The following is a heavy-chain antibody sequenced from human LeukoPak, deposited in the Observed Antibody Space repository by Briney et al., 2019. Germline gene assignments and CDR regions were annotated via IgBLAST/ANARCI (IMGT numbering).Heavy chain of an antibody. Sequence: PGGSLRLSCAASGFTFSSYGMSWVRQAPGKGLEWVSAISGSGGSTYYADSVKGRFTISRDNSKDTLYLQMNSLRAEDTAVYYCAKEEAVAGPSYYYYYYMDVWGKGTTVTISS. CDR3: AKEEAVAGPSYYYYYYMDV. CDR1: GFTFSSYG. V-gene: IGHV3-23*01. D-gene: IGHD6-19*01. J-gene: IGHJ6*03. CDR2: ISGSGGST.